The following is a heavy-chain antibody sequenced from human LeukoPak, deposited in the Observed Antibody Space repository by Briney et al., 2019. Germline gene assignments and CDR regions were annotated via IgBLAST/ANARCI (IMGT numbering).Heavy chain of an antibody. CDR2: ISGSGGGI. CDR1: GFTFSSYA. CDR3: ATLAGYFDWFPRGGWFDP. D-gene: IGHD3-9*01. Sequence: PGGSLGLSCAASGFTFSSYAMTWVRLAPGKGLEWVSGISGSGGGIYYADSVKGRFTISRDNSKNTLYLQMNSLRAEDTAVYYCATLAGYFDWFPRGGWFDPWGQGTLVTVSS. J-gene: IGHJ5*02. V-gene: IGHV3-23*01.